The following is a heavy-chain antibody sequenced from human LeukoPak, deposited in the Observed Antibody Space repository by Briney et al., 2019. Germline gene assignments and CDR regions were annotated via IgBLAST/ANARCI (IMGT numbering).Heavy chain of an antibody. CDR2: IYIDGAT. Sequence: GGSLRLSCAASGFTFSTYAMNWVRQAPGKGLEWVSSIYIDGATYYAESVKGRFTISRDNSKHTLYLQMNSLRAEDTAIYYCAKSVPYWYFDLWGRGTLITVSS. J-gene: IGHJ2*01. V-gene: IGHV3-23*01. CDR3: AKSVPYWYFDL. CDR1: GFTFSTYA.